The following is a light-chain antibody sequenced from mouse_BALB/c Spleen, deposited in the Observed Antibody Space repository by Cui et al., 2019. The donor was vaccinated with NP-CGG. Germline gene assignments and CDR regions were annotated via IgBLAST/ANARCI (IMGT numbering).Light chain of an antibody. CDR3: ALWYSNHWV. Sequence: VVTQESALTTSPGETVTLTCRSSTGAVIISNYANWVQEKPDHLFTGLIGGTNNRAPGVPARFSGSLIGDKAALTITGAQTEDEAIYFCALWYSNHWVFGGGTKLTVL. CDR2: GTN. J-gene: IGLJ1*01. V-gene: IGLV1*01. CDR1: TGAVIISNY.